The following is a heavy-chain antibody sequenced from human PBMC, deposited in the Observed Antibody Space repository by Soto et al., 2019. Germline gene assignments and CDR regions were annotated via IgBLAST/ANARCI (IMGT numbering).Heavy chain of an antibody. V-gene: IGHV5-51*01. CDR1: GYNFATYW. CDR2: IYPGDSDT. J-gene: IGHJ6*02. Sequence: PGESLKISSNGSGYNFATYWIAWVRQMPGEGLEYMGIIYPGDSDTKYNPSFQGQVTISADKSITTTYLQWSSLKASDTAIYYCAASIFYYGMDVWGQGTRVTVSS. CDR3: AASIFYYGMDV.